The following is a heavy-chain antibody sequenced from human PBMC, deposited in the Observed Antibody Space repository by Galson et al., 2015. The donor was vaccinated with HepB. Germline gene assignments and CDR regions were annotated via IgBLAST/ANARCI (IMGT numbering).Heavy chain of an antibody. V-gene: IGHV1-24*01. J-gene: IGHJ4*02. D-gene: IGHD3-3*01. CDR3: ATGGHYDFWSGYRC. CDR2: FDPEDGET. Sequence: SVKVSCKVSGYTLTELSMHWVRQAPGKGLEWMGGFDPEDGETIYAQKFQGRVTMTEDTSTDTAYMELSSLRSEDTAVYYCATGGHYDFWSGYRCWGQGTLVTVSS. CDR1: GYTLTELS.